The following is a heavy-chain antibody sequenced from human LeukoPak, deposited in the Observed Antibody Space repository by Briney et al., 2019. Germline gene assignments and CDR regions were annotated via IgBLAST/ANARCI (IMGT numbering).Heavy chain of an antibody. CDR2: IHHSGST. J-gene: IGHJ4*02. D-gene: IGHD3-16*01. CDR3: ARAFGRLVPYYFDY. CDR1: GGSISSGGYS. V-gene: IGHV4-30-2*01. Sequence: SETLSLTCAVSGGSISSGGYSWSWIRQPPGKGLEWIGYIHHSGSTYYNPSLKSRVTISVDRSKNQFSLKLSSVTAADTAVYYCARAFGRLVPYYFDYWGQGTLVTVSS.